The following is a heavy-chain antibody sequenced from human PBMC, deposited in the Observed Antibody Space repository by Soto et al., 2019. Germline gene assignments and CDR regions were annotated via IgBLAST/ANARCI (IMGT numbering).Heavy chain of an antibody. CDR1: GGSISSYY. J-gene: IGHJ4*02. V-gene: IGHV4-59*12. CDR3: ARLSGSYNDRYFDN. Sequence: SETLSLTCTVSGGSISSYYWSWIRQPPGKGLEWIGYVYYSGSTNYNASLKSRLTISVDTSKNQFSLKVKYVTAADTAVYFCARLSGSYNDRYFDNWGQGTLVTVSS. CDR2: VYYSGST. D-gene: IGHD1-26*01.